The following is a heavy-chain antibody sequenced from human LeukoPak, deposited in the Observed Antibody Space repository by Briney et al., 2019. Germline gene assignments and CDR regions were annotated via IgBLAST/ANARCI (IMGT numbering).Heavy chain of an antibody. V-gene: IGHV4-34*01. CDR2: INHSGST. J-gene: IGHJ4*02. D-gene: IGHD3-3*01. Sequence: SETLSLTCAVYGGSFSGYYWSWIRQPPGKGLEWIGEINHSGSTNYNPSLKSRVTISVDTSKNQFSLKLSSVTAADTAVYYCARDRYYDFWSGYYYPYFDYWGQGTLVTVSS. CDR3: ARDRYYDFWSGYYYPYFDY. CDR1: GGSFSGYY.